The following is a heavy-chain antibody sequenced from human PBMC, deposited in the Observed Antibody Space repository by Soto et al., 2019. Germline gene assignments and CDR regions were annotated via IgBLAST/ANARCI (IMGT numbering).Heavy chain of an antibody. D-gene: IGHD3-22*01. CDR1: GFTFSSYA. Sequence: HPGGSLRLSCAASGFTFSSYAMHWVRQAPGKGLEWVALISYDGSDKDYADSVKGRFTSSRDNSRNTLFLQMNSLRAEDTAVYYCARDYYKYYDSSGYYRSPAYWGQGTLVTVCS. CDR3: ARDYYKYYDSSGYYRSPAY. V-gene: IGHV3-30-3*01. CDR2: ISYDGSDK. J-gene: IGHJ4*02.